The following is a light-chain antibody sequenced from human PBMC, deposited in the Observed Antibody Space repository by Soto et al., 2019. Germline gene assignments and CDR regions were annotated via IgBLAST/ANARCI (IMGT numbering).Light chain of an antibody. Sequence: QSALTQPPSASGSPGQSVSISCTGTSSDVGGYNYVSWYQQHPGKAPKLMIYEVNQRPSGVPDRFSGSKSGNTASLTVSRLQAEDEADYYCSSYAGSSNLVFGGWTKLTVL. CDR3: SSYAGSSNLV. CDR1: SSDVGGYNY. V-gene: IGLV2-8*01. J-gene: IGLJ2*01. CDR2: EVN.